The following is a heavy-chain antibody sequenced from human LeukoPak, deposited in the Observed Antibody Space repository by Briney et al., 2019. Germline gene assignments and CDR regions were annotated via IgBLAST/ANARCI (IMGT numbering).Heavy chain of an antibody. CDR3: AKDTLNSYYGMDV. J-gene: IGHJ6*02. CDR1: GFTFDDYD. V-gene: IGHV3-43*02. CDR2: ISGNGGST. Sequence: PGGSLRLSCAASGFTFDDYDMHWVHQAPGKGLEWVSLISGNGGSTYYADSVKGRFTISRDNSKNSLYLQMNSLRTDDTALYYCAKDTLNSYYGMDVWGQGTTVTVSS.